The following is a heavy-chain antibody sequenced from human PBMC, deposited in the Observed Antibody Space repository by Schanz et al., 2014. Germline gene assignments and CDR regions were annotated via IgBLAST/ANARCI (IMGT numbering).Heavy chain of an antibody. CDR3: ARDGGRDGYNLAFDV. V-gene: IGHV3-7*03. D-gene: IGHD5-12*01. Sequence: EVQLVESGGALVQPGGSLRLSCSASGFTFSDHWMSWVRQPPGKRLEWVANIRQDGSAKFYVDSVNSRFAISRDNAENSVYLQMNSLRAEDTAVYFCARDGGRDGYNLAFDVWGQGTLVTVSS. J-gene: IGHJ3*01. CDR2: IRQDGSAK. CDR1: GFTFSDHW.